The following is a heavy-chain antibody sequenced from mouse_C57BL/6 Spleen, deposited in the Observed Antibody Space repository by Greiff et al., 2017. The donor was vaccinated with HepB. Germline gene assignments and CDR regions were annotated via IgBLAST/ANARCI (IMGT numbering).Heavy chain of an antibody. J-gene: IGHJ2*01. V-gene: IGHV1-76*01. CDR1: GYTFTDYY. Sequence: QVQLQQSGAELVRPGASVKLSCKASGYTFTDYYINWVKQRPGQGLEWIARIYPGSGNTYYNEKFKGKATLTAEKSSSTAYMQLSSLTSEDSAVYFCARGGYYGSSYDFDYWGQGTTLTVSS. CDR2: IYPGSGNT. CDR3: ARGGYYGSSYDFDY. D-gene: IGHD1-1*01.